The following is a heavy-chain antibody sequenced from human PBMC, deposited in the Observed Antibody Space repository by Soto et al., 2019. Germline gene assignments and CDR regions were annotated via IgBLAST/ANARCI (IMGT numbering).Heavy chain of an antibody. CDR1: GFTFRSYG. D-gene: IGHD3-22*01. CDR2: ISYDGSNK. V-gene: IGHV3-30*18. Sequence: QVQLVESGGGVVQPGRSLRLSCAASGFTFRSYGMHWVRQAPGKGLEWVAVISYDGSNKYYADSVKGRFTISRDNSKNTMYLQMNSQRAADTAVYYCAKDSYYYVSSGYSAFSDAFDIWGQGTMVTVSS. J-gene: IGHJ3*02. CDR3: AKDSYYYVSSGYSAFSDAFDI.